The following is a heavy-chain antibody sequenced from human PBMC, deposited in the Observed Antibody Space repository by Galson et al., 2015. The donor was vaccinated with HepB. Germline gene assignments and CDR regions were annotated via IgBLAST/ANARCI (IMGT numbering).Heavy chain of an antibody. D-gene: IGHD1-14*01. V-gene: IGHV3-30-3*01. CDR1: GFTFSSYA. Sequence: SLRLSCAASGFTFSSYAMHWVRQAPGKGLEWVAVISYDGSNKYYADSVKGRFTISRDNSKNTLYLQMNSLRAEDTAVYYCARDHEPDGGMDVWGQGTTVTVSS. CDR2: ISYDGSNK. J-gene: IGHJ6*02. CDR3: ARDHEPDGGMDV.